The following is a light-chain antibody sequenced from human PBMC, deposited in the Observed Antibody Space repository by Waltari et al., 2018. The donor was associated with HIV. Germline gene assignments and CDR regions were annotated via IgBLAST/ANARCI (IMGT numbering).Light chain of an antibody. CDR2: DVN. CDR1: AHDFALRNF. CDR3: ASFTSDDTVM. V-gene: IGLV2-14*03. Sequence: SAVTPPPSVSGLPGPSVTLSCTGYAHDFALRNFVSWYQQHPGKPPRLMFSDVNRRAPGIPDRFSASKSGETAFLTISSLRTEDEALYYCASFTSDDTVMFGGGTLVTVL. J-gene: IGLJ3*02.